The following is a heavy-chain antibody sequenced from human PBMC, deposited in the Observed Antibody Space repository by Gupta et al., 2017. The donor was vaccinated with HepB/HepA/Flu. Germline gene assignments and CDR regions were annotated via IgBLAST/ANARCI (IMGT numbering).Heavy chain of an antibody. CDR3: AKGHCSGGSCYPPDY. J-gene: IGHJ4*02. D-gene: IGHD2-15*01. Sequence: EVQLLESGGGLVQPGGSLRLSCAASGFTFSNYAMTWVRQAPGKGLEWVSAISGSGGSTYYADSVKGRFTISRDNSKNTLYLQMNSLRAEDTAVYYCAKGHCSGGSCYPPDYWGQGTLVTVSS. CDR2: ISGSGGST. CDR1: GFTFSNYA. V-gene: IGHV3-23*01.